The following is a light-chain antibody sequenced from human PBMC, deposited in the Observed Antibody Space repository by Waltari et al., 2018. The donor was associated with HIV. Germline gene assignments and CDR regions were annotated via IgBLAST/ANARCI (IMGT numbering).Light chain of an antibody. J-gene: IGKJ2*01. CDR2: AAS. CDR1: QSISSY. CDR3: QQSYSTPYT. Sequence: DIQMTQSPSSLSASVGDRFTITCRASQSISSYLNWYQQKPGKAPKLLIYAASSLQSGVPSRFGGSGSGTDFTLTISSLQPEDFATYYCQQSYSTPYTFGQGTKLEIK. V-gene: IGKV1-39*01.